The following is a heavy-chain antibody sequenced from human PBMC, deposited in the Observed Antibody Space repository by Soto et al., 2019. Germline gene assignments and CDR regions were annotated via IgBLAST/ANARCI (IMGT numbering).Heavy chain of an antibody. CDR3: VRDGYCSGGSCHYPHY. CDR1: GYTFTGYY. J-gene: IGHJ4*02. D-gene: IGHD2-15*01. CDR2: INPNSGGT. V-gene: IGHV1-2*04. Sequence: QVQLVQSGAEVKKPGASVKVSCKASGYTFTGYYMHWVRQAPGQGLEWMGWINPNSGGTNYAQKFQGWVTMTRDTSISTAYMELSRLRSDDTAVYYCVRDGYCSGGSCHYPHYWGQGTLVTVSS.